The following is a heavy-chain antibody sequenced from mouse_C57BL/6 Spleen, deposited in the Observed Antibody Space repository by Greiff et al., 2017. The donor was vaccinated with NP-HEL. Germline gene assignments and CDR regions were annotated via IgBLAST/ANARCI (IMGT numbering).Heavy chain of an antibody. V-gene: IGHV3-6*01. CDR3: ARAVDYDEGFAY. J-gene: IGHJ3*01. CDR2: ISYDGSN. CDR1: GYSITSGYY. Sequence: EVKLMESGPGLVKPSQSLSLTCSVTGYSITSGYYWNWIRQFPGNKLEWMGYISYDGSNNYNPSLKNRISITRDTSKNQFFLKLNSVTTEDTATYYCARAVDYDEGFAYWGQGTLVTVSA. D-gene: IGHD2-4*01.